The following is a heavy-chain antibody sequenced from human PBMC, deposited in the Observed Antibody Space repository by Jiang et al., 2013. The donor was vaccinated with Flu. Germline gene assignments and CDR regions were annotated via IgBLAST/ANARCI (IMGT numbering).Heavy chain of an antibody. Sequence: AISGDSVSSNSAAWNWIRQSPSRGLEWLGRTYYRSKWYNDYAVSVKSRITINPDTSKNQFSLQLNSVTPEDTAVYYCARDPYCSGGSCDDYGDYFDYWGQGTLVTVSS. CDR1: GDSVSSNSAA. V-gene: IGHV6-1*01. J-gene: IGHJ4*02. CDR2: TYYRSKWYN. CDR3: ARDPYCSGGSCDDYGDYFDY. D-gene: IGHD2-15*01.